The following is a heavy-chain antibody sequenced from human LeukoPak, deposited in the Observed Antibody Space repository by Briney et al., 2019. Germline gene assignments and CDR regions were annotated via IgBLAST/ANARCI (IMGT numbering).Heavy chain of an antibody. CDR2: ISSSGSTI. J-gene: IGHJ4*02. V-gene: IGHV3-11*01. CDR1: GFTFSDYY. D-gene: IGHD5-18*01. Sequence: GGSLRLSCAASGFTFSDYYMSWIRQAPGKGLEWVSYISSSGSTIYYADSVKGRFTISRDNAKNSLYLQMNSLRAEDTAVYYCARDPDVDTAMVWSDYWGQGTLVTVSS. CDR3: ARDPDVDTAMVWSDY.